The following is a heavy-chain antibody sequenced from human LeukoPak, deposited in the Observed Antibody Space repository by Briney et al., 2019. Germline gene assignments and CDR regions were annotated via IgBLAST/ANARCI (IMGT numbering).Heavy chain of an antibody. CDR2: ISGSGGST. D-gene: IGHD4-23*01. J-gene: IGHJ4*02. V-gene: IGHV3-23*01. Sequence: GGSLRLSCAASGFTFSNYAMHWVRQAPGKGLEWVSAISGSGGSTYYADSVKGRFTISRDNSKNTLYLQMNSLRAEDTAVYYCARTVANSGYDYFDCWGQGTLVTVSS. CDR3: ARTVANSGYDYFDC. CDR1: GFTFSNYA.